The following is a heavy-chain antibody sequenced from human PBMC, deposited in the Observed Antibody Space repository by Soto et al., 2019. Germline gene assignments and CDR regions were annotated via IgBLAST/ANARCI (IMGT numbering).Heavy chain of an antibody. CDR3: ARLGTRFYFQH. D-gene: IGHD1-1*01. Sequence: QVQLQESGPGLVKSSGTLSLTCAVSGDSISSPHWWSWVRQPPGKGLEWIGEIYHSGTTNYNPSLKSRVTMSVDKSKNQLSLMLSSLTAADTAVYYCARLGTRFYFQHWGQGTLVTVSS. V-gene: IGHV4-4*02. CDR1: GDSISSPHW. CDR2: IYHSGTT. J-gene: IGHJ1*01.